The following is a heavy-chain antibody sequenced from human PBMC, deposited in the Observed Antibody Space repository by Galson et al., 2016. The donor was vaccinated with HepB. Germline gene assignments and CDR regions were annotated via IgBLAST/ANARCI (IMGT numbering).Heavy chain of an antibody. CDR3: ARGPRRVVIPRTTPSGMDV. Sequence: SLRLSCAASGFTFSSYGMHWVRQAPGKGLEWVAVIWYDGSNKYYADSVKGRFTISRDNSKNTLYLQMNSLRAEDTAVYYCARGPRRVVIPRTTPSGMDVWGQGTTVTVSS. CDR1: GFTFSSYG. CDR2: IWYDGSNK. D-gene: IGHD3-3*01. J-gene: IGHJ6*02. V-gene: IGHV3-33*01.